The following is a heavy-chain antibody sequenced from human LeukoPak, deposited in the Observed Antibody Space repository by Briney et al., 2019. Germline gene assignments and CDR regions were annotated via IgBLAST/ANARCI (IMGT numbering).Heavy chain of an antibody. D-gene: IGHD2-15*01. CDR3: AREDKGPAFFDY. CDR2: IYTSGST. V-gene: IGHV4-61*02. Sequence: SETLSLTCTAPGGSISSGSYYWSWIRQPAGKGLEWIGRIYTSGSTNYNPSLKSRVTISVDTSKNQFSLKLSSVTAADTAVYYCAREDKGPAFFDYWGQGTLVTVSS. CDR1: GGSISSGSYY. J-gene: IGHJ4*02.